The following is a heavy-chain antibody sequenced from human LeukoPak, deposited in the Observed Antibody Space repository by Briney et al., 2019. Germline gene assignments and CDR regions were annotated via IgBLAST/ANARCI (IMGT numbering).Heavy chain of an antibody. V-gene: IGHV3-23*01. CDR3: AKAEGSSTWYRGEYFQH. CDR1: GFTFSSYA. D-gene: IGHD6-13*01. J-gene: IGHJ1*01. Sequence: PGGSLRLSCAASGFTFSSYAMSWVRQAPGKGLEWVSSISISGGSTYYTDSVKGRFTISRDNSRNTLYLQMTSLRAEDTAIYYRAKAEGSSTWYRGEYFQHWGQGTLVTVSS. CDR2: ISISGGST.